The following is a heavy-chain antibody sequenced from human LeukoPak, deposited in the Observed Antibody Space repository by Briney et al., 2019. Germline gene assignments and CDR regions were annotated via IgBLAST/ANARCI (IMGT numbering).Heavy chain of an antibody. Sequence: GGSLRLSCAASGSTLSNYDMNWVREAPGKGLEWVSSISTSSRYIYYKESVRGRCTISRDDAKNSLYLEMISLRAEDTAVYYCARADCSSSTCYLRRSWFDPWGQGTLVTVSS. D-gene: IGHD2-2*01. CDR2: ISTSSRYI. CDR3: ARADCSSSTCYLRRSWFDP. CDR1: GSTLSNYD. J-gene: IGHJ5*02. V-gene: IGHV3-21*01.